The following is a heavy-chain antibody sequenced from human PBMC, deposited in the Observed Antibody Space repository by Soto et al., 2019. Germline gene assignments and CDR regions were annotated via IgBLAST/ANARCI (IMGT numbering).Heavy chain of an antibody. Sequence: GGSLRLSCAASGFSFSSYWMHWVRQAPGKGLVWVSRIDSDGSSTSYADSVKGRFTISRHNAKNTLYLQMNSLRAEDTAVYYCARVAGLQYYYFDFWGQGTLVTVSS. CDR1: GFSFSSYW. V-gene: IGHV3-74*01. J-gene: IGHJ4*02. CDR3: ARVAGLQYYYFDF. D-gene: IGHD6-19*01. CDR2: IDSDGSST.